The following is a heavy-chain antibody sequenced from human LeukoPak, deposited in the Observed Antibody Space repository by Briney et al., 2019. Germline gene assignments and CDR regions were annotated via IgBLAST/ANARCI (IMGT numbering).Heavy chain of an antibody. Sequence: ASVKVSCKASGYTFTSYAMNWVRQAPGQGLEWMGWINSNTGNPTYAQGFTGWFVFSLDTSVSTAYLQISSLKAEDTAVYYCARDLDDYELKNGWFDPWGQGTLVTVSS. J-gene: IGHJ5*02. CDR2: INSNTGNP. V-gene: IGHV7-4-1*02. D-gene: IGHD4-17*01. CDR1: GYTFTSYA. CDR3: ARDLDDYELKNGWFDP.